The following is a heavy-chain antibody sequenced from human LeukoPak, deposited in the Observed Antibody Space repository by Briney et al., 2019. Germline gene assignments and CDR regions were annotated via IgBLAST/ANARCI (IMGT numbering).Heavy chain of an antibody. D-gene: IGHD4-17*01. J-gene: IGHJ4*02. V-gene: IGHV1-69*13. Sequence: VASVTVSCTASGGTFSSYAISWVRQAPGQGLEWMGGIIPIFGTANYAQKFQGRVTITADESTSTAYMELSSLRSEDTAVYYCASTTNDYGDYGGSDYWGQGTLVTVSS. CDR3: ASTTNDYGDYGGSDY. CDR2: IIPIFGTA. CDR1: GGTFSSYA.